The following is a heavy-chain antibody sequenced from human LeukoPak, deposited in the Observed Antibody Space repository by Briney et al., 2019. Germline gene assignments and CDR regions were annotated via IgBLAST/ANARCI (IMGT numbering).Heavy chain of an antibody. CDR2: ISAYNGNT. V-gene: IGHV1-18*01. CDR1: GYTFTSYG. J-gene: IGHJ4*02. D-gene: IGHD6-19*01. CDR3: ARMMSIPVAGHRPLFEY. Sequence: ASVKVSCKASGYTFTSYGINWVRQAPGQGLEWMGWISAYNGNTNYAQKLQDRVTMTTDTSTSTAYMELRSLRSDDTAIYYCARMMSIPVAGHRPLFEYWGQGTLVTVSS.